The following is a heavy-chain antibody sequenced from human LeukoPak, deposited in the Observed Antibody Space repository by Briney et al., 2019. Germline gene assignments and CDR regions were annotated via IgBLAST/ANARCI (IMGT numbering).Heavy chain of an antibody. CDR2: ISPNTGGT. V-gene: IGHV1-2*02. Sequence: ASVKVSCKASGYTSTDYYIHWVRQAPGQGLEWMGWISPNTGGTNFARKFQGRVTMTRDTSVSTAYMELSRLKSDDTAVYYCAKGEMGATDYWGQGTLVTVSS. D-gene: IGHD1-26*01. CDR3: AKGEMGATDY. J-gene: IGHJ4*02. CDR1: GYTSTDYY.